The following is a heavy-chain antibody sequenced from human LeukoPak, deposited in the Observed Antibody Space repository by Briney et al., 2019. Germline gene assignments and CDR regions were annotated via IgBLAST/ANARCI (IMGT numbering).Heavy chain of an antibody. CDR3: ARDPYYYDSSGYYLYYFDY. CDR1: GFTFSSYW. D-gene: IGHD3-22*01. V-gene: IGHV3-7*01. CDR2: IKQDGSEK. J-gene: IGHJ4*02. Sequence: GGSLRLSCAASGFTFSSYWMSWVRQAPGKGLEWVAHIKQDGSEKYYVDSVKGRFTISRDNAKNSLYLQMNSLRAEDTAVYYCARDPYYYDSSGYYLYYFDYWGQGTLVTVSS.